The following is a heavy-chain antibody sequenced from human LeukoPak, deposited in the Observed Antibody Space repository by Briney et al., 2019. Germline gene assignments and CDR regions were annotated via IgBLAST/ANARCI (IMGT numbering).Heavy chain of an antibody. D-gene: IGHD3-22*01. J-gene: IGHJ4*02. CDR2: IYYSGST. CDR1: GVSIRSHY. CDR3: ARGLLYDDSLDY. Sequence: PSQTLSLTCTVSGVSIRSHYWSWLRQPPGKGLEWIGYIYYSGSTNYNPSLKSRVTISVDTSKNQFSLKLSSVTAADTAVYYCARGLLYDDSLDYWGQGTLVTVSS. V-gene: IGHV4-59*11.